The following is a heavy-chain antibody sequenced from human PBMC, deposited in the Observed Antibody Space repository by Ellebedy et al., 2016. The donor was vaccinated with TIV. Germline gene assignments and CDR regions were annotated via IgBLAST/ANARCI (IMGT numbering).Heavy chain of an antibody. D-gene: IGHD1-26*01. CDR2: IYYSGST. J-gene: IGHJ5*02. V-gene: IGHV4-59*01. CDR3: AREGIVVGATTGFDP. Sequence: MPSETLSLTCTVSGGSISSYYWSWIRQPPGKGLEWIGYIYYSGSTNYKPSLKSRVTISVDTSKNQFSLKLSSVTAADTAVYYCAREGIVVGATTGFDPWGQGTLVTVSS. CDR1: GGSISSYY.